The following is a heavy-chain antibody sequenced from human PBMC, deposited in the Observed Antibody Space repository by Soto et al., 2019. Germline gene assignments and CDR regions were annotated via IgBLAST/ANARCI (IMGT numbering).Heavy chain of an antibody. CDR1: GFPFSAYG. CDR2: TSYDESTK. J-gene: IGHJ4*02. CDR3: AKGTLPGDF. V-gene: IGHV3-30*18. Sequence: GGSLRLSCAASGFPFSAYGMHWVRQAPGKGLEWVAVTSYDESTKYYVDSVKGRFTISRDNSKNTLYLQMNSLRPEDTAVYYCAKGTLPGDFWGQGTPVTVSS.